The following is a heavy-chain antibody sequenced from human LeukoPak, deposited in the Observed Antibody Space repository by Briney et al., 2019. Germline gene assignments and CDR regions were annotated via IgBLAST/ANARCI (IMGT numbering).Heavy chain of an antibody. CDR1: GFTFSSYD. Sequence: GGSLRLSCAASGFTFSSYDMHCVREATGKGLEWVSAIGTAGDTYYPASVKGRFTISRENAKNSLYLQMNSLRAGDAAVYYCARVQLYYDFWGMDVWGQGTTVTVSS. CDR2: IGTAGDT. CDR3: ARVQLYYDFWGMDV. D-gene: IGHD3-3*01. V-gene: IGHV3-13*01. J-gene: IGHJ6*02.